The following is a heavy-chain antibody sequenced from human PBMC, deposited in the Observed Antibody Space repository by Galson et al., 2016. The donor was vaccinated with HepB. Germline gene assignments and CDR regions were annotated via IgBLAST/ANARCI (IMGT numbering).Heavy chain of an antibody. CDR1: GFVFSAFD. CDR3: AKRGSSGFVNYYGMDV. Sequence: SLRLSCAASGFVFSAFDMNWVRQAPGRGLEWVSTVVGSGSKTFYADSVKSRFTVSRANSRNTLHLQMIGLRAEDTAVYCCAKRGSSGFVNYYGMDVWGQGTTVTVSS. J-gene: IGHJ6*02. D-gene: IGHD3-10*01. CDR2: VVGSGSKT. V-gene: IGHV3-23*01.